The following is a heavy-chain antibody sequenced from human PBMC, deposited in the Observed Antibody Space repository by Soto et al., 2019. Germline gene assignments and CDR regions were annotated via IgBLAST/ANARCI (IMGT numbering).Heavy chain of an antibody. V-gene: IGHV1-18*01. CDR3: AREPPRATAGLNYFDP. D-gene: IGHD6-13*01. J-gene: IGHJ5*02. CDR1: GYTFINFG. CDR2: ISPFNGHT. Sequence: QVQLVQSGTEVKKPGASVKVSCKTSGYTFINFGIGWVRQAPGQGLEWMGWISPFNGHTHYAQKFQGRVSLTTATSTSTAFLELRSLTYDDTAVYYCAREPPRATAGLNYFDPWGQGTLVTVSS.